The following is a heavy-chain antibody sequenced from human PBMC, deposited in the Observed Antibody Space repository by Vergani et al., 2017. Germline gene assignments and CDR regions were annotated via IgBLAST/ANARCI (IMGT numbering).Heavy chain of an antibody. CDR3: ARRGTSSNRDYFDY. D-gene: IGHD2-2*01. V-gene: IGHV1-2*02. CDR1: GYTFTDYF. J-gene: IGHJ4*02. Sequence: QVQLVQSGAEVKKPGASVKVSCKASGYTFTDYFMHWVRQAPGQGLEWMGWINPNSGGTNYAQKFQGRVTMTRDTSISTAYMELSHLRSDDTAVYYCARRGTSSNRDYFDYWGQGTLVTVSS. CDR2: INPNSGGT.